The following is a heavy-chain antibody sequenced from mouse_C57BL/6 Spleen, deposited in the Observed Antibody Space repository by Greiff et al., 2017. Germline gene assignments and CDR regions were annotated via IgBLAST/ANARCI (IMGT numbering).Heavy chain of an antibody. J-gene: IGHJ3*01. Sequence: QVQLKESGAELVRPGASVTLSCKASGYTFTDYEMHWVKQTPVHGLEWIGAIDPETGGTAYNQKFKGKAILTADKSSSTAYMELRSLTSEGSAVYYCTRSGGSSYDWFAYWGQGTLVTVSA. V-gene: IGHV1-15*01. CDR3: TRSGGSSYDWFAY. D-gene: IGHD1-1*01. CDR1: GYTFTDYE. CDR2: IDPETGGT.